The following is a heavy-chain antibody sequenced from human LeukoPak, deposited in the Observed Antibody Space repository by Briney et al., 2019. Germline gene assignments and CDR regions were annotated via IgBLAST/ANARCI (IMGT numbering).Heavy chain of an antibody. J-gene: IGHJ3*02. Sequence: GSLRLSCAASGFTFSSYAMHWVRQAPGKGLEWVAVISYDGSNKYYADSVKGRFTISRDNSKNTLYLQMNSLRAEDTAVYYCARPLGLYFLDAFDIWGQGTMVTVSS. D-gene: IGHD2-8*01. CDR1: GFTFSSYA. CDR3: ARPLGLYFLDAFDI. V-gene: IGHV3-30-3*01. CDR2: ISYDGSNK.